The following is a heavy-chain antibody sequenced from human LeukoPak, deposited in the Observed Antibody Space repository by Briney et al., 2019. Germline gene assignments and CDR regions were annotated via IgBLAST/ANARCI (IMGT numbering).Heavy chain of an antibody. J-gene: IGHJ6*03. Sequence: PSETLSLTCTVSGGSISSSHYYWGWIRQPPGKGLEWIGTIYYSGTTYYNPSLESRVTISEDTSKNQFSLTLKSVTAADTAVYYCARESLSGWYYYMDVWGKGTTVTVSS. D-gene: IGHD2/OR15-2a*01. V-gene: IGHV4-39*02. CDR2: IYYSGTT. CDR3: ARESLSGWYYYMDV. CDR1: GGSISSSHYY.